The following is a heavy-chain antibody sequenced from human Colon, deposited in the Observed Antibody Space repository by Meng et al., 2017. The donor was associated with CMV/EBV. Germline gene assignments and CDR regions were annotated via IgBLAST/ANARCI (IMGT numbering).Heavy chain of an antibody. V-gene: IGHV3-11*01. CDR1: GFTFTDYF. CDR2: IAPSGNSM. Sequence: GESLKISCAASGFTFTDYFMIWIRQAPGEGLQWISHIAPSGNSMNYADSVKGRFTISRDNAKKSLYLQMNSLRADDTAVYYCAKELFTGSGSALDIWGQGTWSPSPQ. CDR3: AKELFTGSGSALDI. J-gene: IGHJ3*02. D-gene: IGHD3-9*01.